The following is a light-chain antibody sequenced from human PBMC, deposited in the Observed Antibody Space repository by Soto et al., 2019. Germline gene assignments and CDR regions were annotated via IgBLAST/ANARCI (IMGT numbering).Light chain of an antibody. J-gene: IGLJ3*02. CDR1: SSNVGSYYV. V-gene: IGLV2-23*01. CDR3: CSYAGSSAWV. CDR2: EGS. Sequence: QSALTQPPSVSGAPGQWITISCTGTSSNVGSYYVVPWYQQQPGKAPKLMIYEGSKRPSGVSNRFSGSKSGTTASLTISGLPAEDEADYYRCSYAGSSAWVFGGGTKLTVL.